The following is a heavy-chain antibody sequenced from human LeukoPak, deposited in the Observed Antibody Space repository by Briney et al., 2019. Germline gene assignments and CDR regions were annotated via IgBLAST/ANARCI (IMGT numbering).Heavy chain of an antibody. Sequence: LAGGSLRLSCAASGFTFSNYWMSWVRQAPGKGLEWVANIKQDGSEKYYVDSVKGRFTISRDNPKNTLYLQMNSLRAEDTAVYYCAREGLTELRYFDWLRNNDAFDIWGQGTMVTVSS. CDR1: GFTFSNYW. J-gene: IGHJ3*02. CDR3: AREGLTELRYFDWLRNNDAFDI. CDR2: IKQDGSEK. V-gene: IGHV3-7*01. D-gene: IGHD3-9*01.